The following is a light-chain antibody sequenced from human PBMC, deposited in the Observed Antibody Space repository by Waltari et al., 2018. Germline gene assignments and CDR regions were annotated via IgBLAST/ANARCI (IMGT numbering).Light chain of an antibody. V-gene: IGKV1-39*01. CDR1: QSISSY. Sequence: DIQMTQSPSSLSASVGDRVTITCRASQSISSYLNWYQQKPGKAPKLLIYAAFSLKSGGPSRFSGSGSGTDFTLTISSLQPEDFATYYCQQSYSTPITFGQGTRLEIK. CDR3: QQSYSTPIT. CDR2: AAF. J-gene: IGKJ5*01.